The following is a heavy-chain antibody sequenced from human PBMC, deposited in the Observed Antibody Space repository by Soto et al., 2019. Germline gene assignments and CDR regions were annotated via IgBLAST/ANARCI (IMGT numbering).Heavy chain of an antibody. J-gene: IGHJ6*02. CDR2: ISYDGSNK. CDR1: GFTCSSYW. D-gene: IGHD6-6*01. CDR3: AKDHQFGLNPKQLATYYYYYYGMEV. V-gene: IGHV3-30*18. Sequence: PXRCLRRTVADSGFTCSSYWMHWVRQAPGKGLDWVAVISYDGSNKYYADSVKGRFTISRDNSKNTLYLQMNSLRAEDTAVYYCAKDHQFGLNPKQLATYYYYYYGMEVWGQGTTVT.